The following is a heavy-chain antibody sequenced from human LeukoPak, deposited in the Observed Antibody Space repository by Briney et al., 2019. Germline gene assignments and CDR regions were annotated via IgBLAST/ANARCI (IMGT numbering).Heavy chain of an antibody. CDR1: GFTFSSYE. V-gene: IGHV3-48*03. J-gene: IGHJ6*04. D-gene: IGHD3-10*02. CDR3: AELGITMIGGV. CDR2: ISSSSSTI. Sequence: GSLRLSCAASGFTFSSYEMNWVRQAPGKGLEWVSYISSSSSTIYYADSVKGRFTISRDNAKNSLYLQMNRLRAEDTAVYYCAELGITMIGGVWGKGTTVTISS.